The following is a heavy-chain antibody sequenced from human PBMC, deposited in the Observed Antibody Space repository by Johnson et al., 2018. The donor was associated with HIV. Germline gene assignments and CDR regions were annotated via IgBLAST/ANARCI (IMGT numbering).Heavy chain of an antibody. CDR3: ARPTSQIHLWTDAFDI. D-gene: IGHD5-18*01. CDR1: RFTFSSYS. CDR2: ISFDGSNK. V-gene: IGHV3-30-3*01. Sequence: QVQLVESGGGVVQPGRSLRLSCAASRFTFSSYSMHWVRQAPGKGLEWVAVISFDGSNKYYADSVKGRFTISRDNSKNTLYRQMNSLRAEDTAVYFCARPTSQIHLWTDAFDIWGQGTMVTVSS. J-gene: IGHJ3*02.